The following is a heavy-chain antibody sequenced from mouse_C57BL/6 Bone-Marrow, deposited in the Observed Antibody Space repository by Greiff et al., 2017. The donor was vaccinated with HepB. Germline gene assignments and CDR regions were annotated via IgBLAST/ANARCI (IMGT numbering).Heavy chain of an antibody. J-gene: IGHJ2*01. CDR1: GYTFTSYW. V-gene: IGHV1-74*01. CDR2: IHPSDSDT. D-gene: IGHD1-1*01. Sequence: QVQLQQPGAELVKPGASVKVSCKASGYTFTSYWMHWVKQRPGQGLEWIGRIHPSDSDTNYNQKFKGKDTLTVDKSSSTAYMQLSSLTSEDSAVYYCAILFITTVVATRKVDYWGQGTTLTVSS. CDR3: AILFITTVVATRKVDY.